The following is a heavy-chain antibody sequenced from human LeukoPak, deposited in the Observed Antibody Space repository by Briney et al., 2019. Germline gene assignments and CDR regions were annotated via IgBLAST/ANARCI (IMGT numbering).Heavy chain of an antibody. V-gene: IGHV7-4-1*02. CDR2: INTNTGNP. J-gene: IGHJ6*02. CDR3: ARDRGYGPTRSYYYGMDV. CDR1: GSTFTSYA. Sequence: GASVKVSCKASGSTFTSYAMNWLRRAPGQGLGWRGWINTNTGNPTYAQGFTGRFVFSLDTSVSTAYLQISSLKAEDTAVYYCARDRGYGPTRSYYYGMDVWGQGTTVTVSS. D-gene: IGHD5-18*01.